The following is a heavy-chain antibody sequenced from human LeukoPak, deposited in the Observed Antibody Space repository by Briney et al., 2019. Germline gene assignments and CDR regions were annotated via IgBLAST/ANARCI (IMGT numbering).Heavy chain of an antibody. D-gene: IGHD6-6*01. J-gene: IGHJ6*03. CDR3: ARDQLVNYGPTYYYYYMDV. CDR1: GYTFTSYA. V-gene: IGHV1-69*13. CDR2: IIPIFGTA. Sequence: GASVKVSCKASGYTFTSYAISWVRQAPGQGLEWMGGIIPIFGTANYAQKFQGRVTITADESTSTAYMELSSLRSEDTAVYYCARDQLVNYGPTYYYYYMDVWGKGTTVTISS.